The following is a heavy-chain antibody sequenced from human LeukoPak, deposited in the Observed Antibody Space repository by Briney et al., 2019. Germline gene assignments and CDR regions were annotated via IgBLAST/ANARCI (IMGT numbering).Heavy chain of an antibody. CDR1: GFSFGDAS. CDR3: AELGITMIGGV. V-gene: IGHV3-48*03. D-gene: IGHD3-10*02. Sequence: GGSLRLSCTASGFSFGDASMNWVRQAPGKGLEWVSYISSSGSTIYYADSVKGRFTISRDNAKNSLYLQMNSLRAEDTAVYYCAELGITMIGGVWGKGTTVTISS. J-gene: IGHJ6*04. CDR2: ISSSGSTI.